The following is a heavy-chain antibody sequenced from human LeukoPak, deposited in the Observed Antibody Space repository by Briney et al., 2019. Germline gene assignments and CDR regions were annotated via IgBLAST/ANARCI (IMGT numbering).Heavy chain of an antibody. CDR2: INPNSGGT. V-gene: IGHV1-2*02. J-gene: IGHJ3*02. D-gene: IGHD6-19*01. Sequence: ASVKVSCKASGYTFTGYYMHWVRQAPGQGLEWMGWINPNSGGTNYAQKFQGRVTMTRDTSISTAYMELSRLRSDDTAVYYCARHPSGSGWIRAAFDIWGQGTMVTVSS. CDR1: GYTFTGYY. CDR3: ARHPSGSGWIRAAFDI.